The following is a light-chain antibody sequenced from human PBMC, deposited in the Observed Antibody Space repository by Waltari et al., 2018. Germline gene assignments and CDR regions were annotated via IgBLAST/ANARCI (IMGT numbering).Light chain of an antibody. CDR3: QQYKNYAET. V-gene: IGKV1-5*01. CDR2: DAS. Sequence: DIQMTQSPSTLSASVGDRVTIPCRASQNINYWLAWYQQKPGKAPKLLIYDASSLESGVPSRFSGSGSGAEFTLTISSLQPDDFATYYCQQYKNYAETFGQGTKLEIK. CDR1: QNINYW. J-gene: IGKJ2*01.